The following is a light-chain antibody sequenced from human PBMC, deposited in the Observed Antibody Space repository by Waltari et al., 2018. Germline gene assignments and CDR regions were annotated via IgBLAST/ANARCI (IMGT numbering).Light chain of an antibody. CDR1: DIGTKR. CDR3: QVWDTTSNHRV. CDR2: YDS. V-gene: IGLV3-21*04. Sequence: SYVLTQPPSVSVAPGATARISCGGNDIGTKRVHWFQQRPSQAPVLVIYYDSDRPSGIPVRFSGFKSGNTATLTISRVEDGDEADYYCQVWDTTSNHRVFGGGTKLTVL. J-gene: IGLJ2*01.